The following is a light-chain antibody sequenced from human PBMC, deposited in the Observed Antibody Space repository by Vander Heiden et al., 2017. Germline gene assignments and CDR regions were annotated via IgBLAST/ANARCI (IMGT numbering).Light chain of an antibody. Sequence: DIQMTQSPSSRSASVGDRVTITCRARQGIRNYLGWYQQKPGKAPKRLIYAASSLQSGVPARFSGSGSGTEFTLTISSLQPEDFATYYCRQHNRYPLTFGGGTKVEIK. J-gene: IGKJ4*01. V-gene: IGKV1-17*01. CDR1: QGIRNY. CDR2: AAS. CDR3: RQHNRYPLT.